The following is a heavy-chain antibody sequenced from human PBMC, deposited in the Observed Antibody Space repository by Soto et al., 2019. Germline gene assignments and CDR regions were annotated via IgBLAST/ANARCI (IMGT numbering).Heavy chain of an antibody. J-gene: IGHJ4*02. CDR3: AKDSKVEFDYGDYGSCDY. D-gene: IGHD4-17*01. CDR1: GFTFSSYG. Sequence: QVQLVESGGGVVQPGRSLRLSCAASGFTFSSYGMHWVLQAPGKGLEWVAVISYDGSNKYYADSVKGRFTISRDNSKNTLYLQMNSLRAEDTAVYYCAKDSKVEFDYGDYGSCDYWGQGTLVTVSS. V-gene: IGHV3-30*18. CDR2: ISYDGSNK.